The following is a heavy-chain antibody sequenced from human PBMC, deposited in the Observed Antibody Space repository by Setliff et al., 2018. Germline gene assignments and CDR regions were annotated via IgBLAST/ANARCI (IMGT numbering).Heavy chain of an antibody. D-gene: IGHD3-3*01. CDR1: GYTLNKYY. J-gene: IGHJ3*02. CDR2: INPSGGLT. V-gene: IGHV1-46*02. CDR3: ARDRFYNSWSGTSITAPHDAFDI. Sequence: ASVKVSCKASGYTLNKYYMHWVRQAPGQGLEWMGIINPSGGLTKYAQKFQGRVTMTSDTSTNTVYLEVSSLRSEDTAVYFCARDRFYNSWSGTSITAPHDAFDIWGQGTMVTVSS.